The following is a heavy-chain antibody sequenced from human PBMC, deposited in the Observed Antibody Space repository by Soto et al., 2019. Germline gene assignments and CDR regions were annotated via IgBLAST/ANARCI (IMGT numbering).Heavy chain of an antibody. J-gene: IGHJ5*02. Sequence: QVQLQQWGAGLLKPSETLSLTCAVYGGSFSGYYWSWIRQPPGKGLDWIGEINHSGSTNYNPSLKSRVTISVDTSKNQFSLKLSSVTAADTAVYYCARGQRFRITIFGVVIGWFDPWGQGTLVTVSS. CDR2: INHSGST. CDR3: ARGQRFRITIFGVVIGWFDP. D-gene: IGHD3-3*01. V-gene: IGHV4-34*01. CDR1: GGSFSGYY.